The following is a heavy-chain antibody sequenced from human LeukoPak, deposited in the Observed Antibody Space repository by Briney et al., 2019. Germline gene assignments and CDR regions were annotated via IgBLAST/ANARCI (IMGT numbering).Heavy chain of an antibody. CDR2: IYTSGST. Sequence: SSETLSLTCTVSGGSISSGSYYWSWIRQPAGKGLEWIGRIYTSGSTNYNPSLKSRVTISVDTSKNQFSLKLSSVTAADTAVYYCARGALGHFDYWGQGTLVTVSS. CDR3: ARGALGHFDY. CDR1: GGSISSGSYY. D-gene: IGHD7-27*01. J-gene: IGHJ4*02. V-gene: IGHV4-61*02.